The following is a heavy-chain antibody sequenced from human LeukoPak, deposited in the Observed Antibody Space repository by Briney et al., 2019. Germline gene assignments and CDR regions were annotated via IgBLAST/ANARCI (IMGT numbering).Heavy chain of an antibody. CDR1: GFTVSSNY. CDR3: ARSSMTTVTTFSYYFDY. Sequence: PGGSLRLSCAASGFTVSSNYMSWVRQAPGKGLEWVSSISSSSSYIYYADSVKGRFTISRDNAKNSLYLQMNSLRAEDTAVYYCARSSMTTVTTFSYYFDYWGQGTLVTVSS. J-gene: IGHJ4*02. D-gene: IGHD4-17*01. CDR2: ISSSSSYI. V-gene: IGHV3-21*01.